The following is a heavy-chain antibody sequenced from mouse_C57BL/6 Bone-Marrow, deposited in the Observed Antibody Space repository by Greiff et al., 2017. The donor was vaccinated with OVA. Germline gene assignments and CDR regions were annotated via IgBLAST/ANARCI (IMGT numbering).Heavy chain of an antibody. V-gene: IGHV2-5*01. CDR3: AKNSYGSSYAWYFDV. CDR2: IWRGGST. D-gene: IGHD1-1*01. Sequence: VQRVESGPGLVQPSQSLSITCTVSGFSLTSYGVHWVRQSPGKGLEWLGVIWRGGSTDYNAAFMSRLSITKDNSKSQVFFKMNSLQADDTAIYYCAKNSYGSSYAWYFDVWGTGTTVTVSS. CDR1: GFSLTSYG. J-gene: IGHJ1*03.